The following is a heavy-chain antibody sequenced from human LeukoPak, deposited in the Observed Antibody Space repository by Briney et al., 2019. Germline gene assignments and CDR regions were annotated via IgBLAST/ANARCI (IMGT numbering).Heavy chain of an antibody. D-gene: IGHD5-18*01. Sequence: GRSLRLSCAASGFTFSSYGIHWVRQAPGKGLEWVAVISYDGTNKYYADSVKGRFTISRDNSRNALFLQMNSLRAEDTAVYYCAKDRRGYNYDGTFDCWGQGTLVTVSS. CDR1: GFTFSSYG. V-gene: IGHV3-30*18. CDR3: AKDRRGYNYDGTFDC. CDR2: ISYDGTNK. J-gene: IGHJ4*02.